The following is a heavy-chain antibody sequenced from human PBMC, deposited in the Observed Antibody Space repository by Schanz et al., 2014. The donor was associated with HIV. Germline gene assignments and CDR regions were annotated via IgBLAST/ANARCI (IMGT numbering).Heavy chain of an antibody. V-gene: IGHV3-30*18. D-gene: IGHD2-15*01. CDR1: GFTFNVYG. J-gene: IGHJ5*02. CDR2: ISPDGDTQ. CDR3: VKDRGYCDGSGCYWGDL. Sequence: QGQLVESGGGVVRPGRSLRLSCTATGFTFNVYGMHWVRQAPGKGLEWVARISPDGDTQHYADSLKGRFTISRDNFKNTLDLQMDSLRPDDTAVYYCVKDRGYCDGSGCYWGDLWGQGTLVIVSS.